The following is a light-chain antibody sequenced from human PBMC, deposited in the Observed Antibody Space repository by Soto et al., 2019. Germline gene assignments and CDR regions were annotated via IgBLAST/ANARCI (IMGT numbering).Light chain of an antibody. Sequence: DVVMTQTQLSLSVTPGQPASISCKTSQSLLHSDAKTYLNWYLQKPGQPPHLLIYEGFNRFSGVPDRFSGGGSGTDFTLKISRVEAEDVGVYYCMQTIQLPLTFGGGTKVEIK. CDR2: EGF. J-gene: IGKJ4*01. CDR1: QSLLHSDAKTY. CDR3: MQTIQLPLT. V-gene: IGKV2D-29*01.